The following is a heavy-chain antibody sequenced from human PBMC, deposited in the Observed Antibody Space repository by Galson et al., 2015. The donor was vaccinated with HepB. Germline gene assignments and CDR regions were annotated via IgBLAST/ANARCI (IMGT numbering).Heavy chain of an antibody. V-gene: IGHV1-46*01. J-gene: IGHJ4*02. CDR3: ARDRQRYYDSSGYYSH. D-gene: IGHD3-22*01. CDR2: INPSGGST. Sequence: SVKVSCKASGYTFTSYYMHWVRQAPGQGLEWMGIINPSGGSTSYAQKFQGRVTMTRDTSTSTVYMELSSLRSEATAVYYCARDRQRYYDSSGYYSHWGQGTLVTVSS. CDR1: GYTFTSYY.